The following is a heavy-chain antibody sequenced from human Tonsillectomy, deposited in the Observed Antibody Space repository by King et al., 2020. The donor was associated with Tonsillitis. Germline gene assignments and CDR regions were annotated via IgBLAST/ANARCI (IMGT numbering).Heavy chain of an antibody. J-gene: IGHJ6*02. CDR2: IYHSGST. Sequence: VQLQESGPGLVKPSGTLSLTCAVSGGSISSSNWWSWVRQPPGKGLEWIGEIYHSGSTNYNPSLKSRVTISVDKSKNQFSLMVSSVTAADTAVYYCASAYYDFWSGHLTMDVWGQGTTVTVSS. D-gene: IGHD3-3*01. CDR3: ASAYYDFWSGHLTMDV. V-gene: IGHV4-4*02. CDR1: GGSISSSNW.